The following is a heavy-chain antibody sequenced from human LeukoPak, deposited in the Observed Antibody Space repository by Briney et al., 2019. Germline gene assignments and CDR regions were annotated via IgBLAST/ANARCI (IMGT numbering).Heavy chain of an antibody. V-gene: IGHV1-3*01. CDR1: GYTFTSYA. D-gene: IGHD1-7*01. CDR3: ARRGKGSITGTPNWFDP. Sequence: ASVKVSCKASGYTFTSYAMHWVRQAPGQRLEWMGWINAGNGNTKYSQKFQGRVTITRDTSASTAYMELSSLRSEDTAVYYCARRGKGSITGTPNWFDPWGQGTLVTVSS. J-gene: IGHJ5*02. CDR2: INAGNGNT.